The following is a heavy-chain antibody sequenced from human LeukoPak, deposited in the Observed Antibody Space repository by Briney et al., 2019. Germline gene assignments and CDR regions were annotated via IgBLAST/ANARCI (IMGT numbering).Heavy chain of an antibody. CDR2: MNPNSGNT. Sequence: ASVNVSCKASGYTFASYVINWVRRATGQGLGWMGWMNPNSGNTGYAQKSQGRVTMTRDTSISTVYMELSSLTSDDTAVYFCARGARGAGSYFPDYWGQGTPVTVSS. J-gene: IGHJ4*02. V-gene: IGHV1-8*01. CDR1: GYTFASYV. CDR3: ARGARGAGSYFPDY. D-gene: IGHD1-26*01.